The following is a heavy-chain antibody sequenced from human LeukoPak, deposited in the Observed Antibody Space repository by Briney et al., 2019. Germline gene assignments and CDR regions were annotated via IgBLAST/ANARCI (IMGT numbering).Heavy chain of an antibody. J-gene: IGHJ4*02. CDR3: ARVAVTSIDY. CDR1: GGSISSGDYY. V-gene: IGHV4-30-4*01. CDR2: IYYSGST. Sequence: SETQSLTCTVSGGSISSGDYYWSWIRQPPGKGLEWIGYIYYSGSTYYNPSLKSRVTISVDTSKNQFSLKLSSVTAADTAVYYCARVAVTSIDYWGQGTLVTVSS. D-gene: IGHD3-3*01.